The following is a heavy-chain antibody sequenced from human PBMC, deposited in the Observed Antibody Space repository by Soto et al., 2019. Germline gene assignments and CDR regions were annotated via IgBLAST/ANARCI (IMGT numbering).Heavy chain of an antibody. Sequence: QLQLQESGPGLVKPSETLSLTCTVSGGSISSSSYYWGWIRQPPGKGLEWIGSIYYSGSTYYNPSLKSRVTISVDTSKNQFSLKLSSVTAADTAVSYCASQFDYGKETMDYWGQGTLVTVSS. D-gene: IGHD3-10*01. CDR2: IYYSGST. J-gene: IGHJ4*02. V-gene: IGHV4-39*01. CDR1: GGSISSSSYY. CDR3: ASQFDYGKETMDY.